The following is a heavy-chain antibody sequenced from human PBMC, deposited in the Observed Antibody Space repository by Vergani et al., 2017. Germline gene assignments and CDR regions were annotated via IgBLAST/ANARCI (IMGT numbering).Heavy chain of an antibody. J-gene: IGHJ4*02. CDR3: ARTGYSYSKAFDY. CDR2: IDWVDDK. CDR1: GFSLSTSGMC. V-gene: IGHV2-70*15. D-gene: IGHD5-18*01. Sequence: QVTLRESGPALVKPTQTLTLTCTFSGFSLSTSGMCVSWIRQPPGKPLEWLARIDWVDDKYYSTSLKTRLTISKDTSKNQVVRTMTNMDPVDTATYYCARTGYSYSKAFDYWGQGTLVTVSS.